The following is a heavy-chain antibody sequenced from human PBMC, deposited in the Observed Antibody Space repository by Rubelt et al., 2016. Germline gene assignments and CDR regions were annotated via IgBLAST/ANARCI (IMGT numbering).Heavy chain of an antibody. Sequence: GFTFSSYAMSWVRQAPGKGLEWVSAISGSGGSTYYADSVKGRFTISRDNSKNTLYLQMNSLRAEDTAVYYCAKTHRGNSAEYFQHWGQGTLVTVSS. J-gene: IGHJ1*01. V-gene: IGHV3-23*01. CDR2: ISGSGGST. CDR1: GFTFSSYA. D-gene: IGHD4-23*01. CDR3: AKTHRGNSAEYFQH.